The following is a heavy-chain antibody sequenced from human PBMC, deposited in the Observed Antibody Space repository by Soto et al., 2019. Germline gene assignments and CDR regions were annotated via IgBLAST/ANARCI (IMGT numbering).Heavy chain of an antibody. D-gene: IGHD1-26*01. Sequence: QVQLVESGGGVVQPGRSLRLSCAASAFIFDGYGMHWVRQAPGKGPEWVAVLRHDGSDIHYADSVRGRFTISRDNSDKMVYLQINNLRAEDTAVYYCARDGVGGTVYFGYVDYWGQGTLVTVSS. J-gene: IGHJ4*02. CDR1: AFIFDGYG. CDR3: ARDGVGGTVYFGYVDY. V-gene: IGHV3-33*01. CDR2: LRHDGSDI.